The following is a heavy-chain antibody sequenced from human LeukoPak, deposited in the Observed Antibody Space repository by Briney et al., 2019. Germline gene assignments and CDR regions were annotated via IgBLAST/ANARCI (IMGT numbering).Heavy chain of an antibody. CDR3: TKDQYYGSGSYYSD. Sequence: PGGSLRLSCAASGFTFNDYTMHWVRQAPGKGLEWVSGISWNSAIIDYADSVKGRFTISRDNAKNSLYLQMNSLRAEDTALYYCTKDQYYGSGSYYSDWGQGTLVTVSS. CDR2: ISWNSAII. CDR1: GFTFNDYT. J-gene: IGHJ4*02. D-gene: IGHD3-10*01. V-gene: IGHV3-9*01.